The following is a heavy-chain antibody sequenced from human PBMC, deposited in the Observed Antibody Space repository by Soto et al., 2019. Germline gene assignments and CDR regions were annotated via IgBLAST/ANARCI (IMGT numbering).Heavy chain of an antibody. Sequence: SVKVSYKASGGTFSSYAISWVRQAPGQGLEWMGGIIPIFGTANYAQKFQGRVTITADESTSTAYMELSSLRSEDTAVYYCARYCSGGSCLDWFDPWGQGTLVTVSS. CDR2: IIPIFGTA. V-gene: IGHV1-69*13. CDR1: GGTFSSYA. J-gene: IGHJ5*02. CDR3: ARYCSGGSCLDWFDP. D-gene: IGHD2-15*01.